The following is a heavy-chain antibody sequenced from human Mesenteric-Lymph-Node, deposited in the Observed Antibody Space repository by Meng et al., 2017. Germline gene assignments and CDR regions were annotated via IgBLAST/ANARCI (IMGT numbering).Heavy chain of an antibody. V-gene: IGHV4-61*02. Sequence: SETLSLTCTVSGGSISSGSYYWSWIRRPAGKALDWIGGIYTSGSTNYNPSLKSRVTISLDTSKNQFSLKLSSVTAADTAVYYCARDPQMITFGGVIVSSGDDAFDIWGQGTMVTVSS. CDR3: ARDPQMITFGGVIVSSGDDAFDI. J-gene: IGHJ3*02. D-gene: IGHD3-16*02. CDR1: GGSISSGSYY. CDR2: IYTSGST.